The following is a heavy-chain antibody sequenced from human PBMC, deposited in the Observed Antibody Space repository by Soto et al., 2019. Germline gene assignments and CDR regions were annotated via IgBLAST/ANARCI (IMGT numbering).Heavy chain of an antibody. CDR3: TTGPNLRPLAAFDI. Sequence: VQLVESGGGLVKPGGSLRLSCAASGFTFTNAWMTWVRQGPGKGLEWGGRIKSKSDGGTIDYAAPVKGRFTISRDDSKNTLYLQMNSLKTEDTAVYYCTTGPNLRPLAAFDIWGQGTVVTVSS. CDR2: IKSKSDGGTI. J-gene: IGHJ3*02. CDR1: GFTFTNAW. V-gene: IGHV3-15*01.